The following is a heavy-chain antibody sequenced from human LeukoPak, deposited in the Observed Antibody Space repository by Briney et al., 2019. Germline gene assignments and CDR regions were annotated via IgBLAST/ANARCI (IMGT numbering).Heavy chain of an antibody. CDR1: GFTFSNAW. J-gene: IGHJ3*01. D-gene: IGHD3-3*02. CDR3: ATNSVLGLVITAFDV. Sequence: GGSLRLSCAASGFTFSNAWMNWVCQAPGKGLERVGRIRSKTNGGTTEHAAPVKCRFTSSSDDSKNSLYLQMYSLETEDTAVYYWATNSVLGLVITAFDVWGQGTVVTVSA. V-gene: IGHV3-15*01. CDR2: IRSKTNGGTT.